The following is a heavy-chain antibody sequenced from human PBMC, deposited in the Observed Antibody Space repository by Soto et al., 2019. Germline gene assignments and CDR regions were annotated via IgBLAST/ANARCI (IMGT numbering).Heavy chain of an antibody. D-gene: IGHD6-13*01. CDR1: GYTFTMYG. J-gene: IGHJ4*02. V-gene: IGHV1-18*01. CDR2: ISTYNGNT. Sequence: QVQLVQSGAEVKKPGASVKVSCKTSGYTFTMYGISWVRQAPEQGLEWMGWISTYNGNTNSAQKFQGRVTMTTDTSTSTAYMELRSLTSDDTAVYYCARSPYTNSWYYFDYWGQGTLVTVSS. CDR3: ARSPYTNSWYYFDY.